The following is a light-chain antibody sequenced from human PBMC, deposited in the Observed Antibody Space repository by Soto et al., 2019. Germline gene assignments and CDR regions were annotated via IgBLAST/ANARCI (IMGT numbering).Light chain of an antibody. CDR1: SSDVGGYNY. CDR2: EVN. J-gene: IGLJ1*01. V-gene: IGLV2-8*01. CDR3: TSYAGGNNV. Sequence: QSVLTQPPSASGSPGQSVTISCTGTSSDVGGYNYVSWYQQHPGKVPKLMVYEVNKRPSGVPDRFSGSKSGNTASLTVSGLQAEDEADYYCTSYAGGNNVFGTGTMLTVL.